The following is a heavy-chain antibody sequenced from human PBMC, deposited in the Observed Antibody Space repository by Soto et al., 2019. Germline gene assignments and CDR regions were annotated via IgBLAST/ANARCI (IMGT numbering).Heavy chain of an antibody. V-gene: IGHV3-7*05. CDR1: GFTFSSYW. D-gene: IGHD3-3*01. Sequence: EVQLVESGGGLVQPGGSLRLSCAASGFTFSSYWMSWVRQAPGKGLEWVANIKQDGSEKYYVDSVKGRFTISRDNAKNSLYLQMNSLRAEDTAVYYCERVENDFWSGHDYFDYWGQGTLVTVSS. CDR3: ERVENDFWSGHDYFDY. J-gene: IGHJ4*02. CDR2: IKQDGSEK.